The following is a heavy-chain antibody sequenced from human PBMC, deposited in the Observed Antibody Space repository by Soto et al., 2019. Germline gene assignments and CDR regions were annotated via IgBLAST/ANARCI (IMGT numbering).Heavy chain of an antibody. D-gene: IGHD3-22*01. CDR3: PAFRTVVVIPWFDP. J-gene: IGHJ5*02. Sequence: SVKVSCKASGFTFTSSAVQWVRQARGQRLEWRGWIVVGRGNTNYAQKFQERVTITRDMSTSTAYMELSSLRSEDTAVYYCPAFRTVVVIPWFDPRSPGALAQVSS. V-gene: IGHV1-58*01. CDR2: IVVGRGNT. CDR1: GFTFTSSA.